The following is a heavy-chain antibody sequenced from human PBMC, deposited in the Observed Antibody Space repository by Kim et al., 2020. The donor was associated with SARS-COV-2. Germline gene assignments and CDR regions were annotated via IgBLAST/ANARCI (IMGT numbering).Heavy chain of an antibody. V-gene: IGHV1-69*04. D-gene: IGHD6-6*01. Sequence: QNFQGRVTITADKSPSTAYMERSSLRSEDTAVYYCARGPEYSSSSDWFDPWGQGTLVTVSS. CDR3: ARGPEYSSSSDWFDP. J-gene: IGHJ5*02.